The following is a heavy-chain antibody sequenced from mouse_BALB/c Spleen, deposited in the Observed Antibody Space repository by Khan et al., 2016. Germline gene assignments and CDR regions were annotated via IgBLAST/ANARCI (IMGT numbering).Heavy chain of an antibody. J-gene: IGHJ2*01. CDR1: GYTFTSYT. CDR2: INPSSNYT. CDR3: AREIYGNYPFGY. Sequence: QVQLQQSGAELARPGASVKMSCKASGYTFTSYTMHWVKQRPGQGLEWIGYINPSSNYTNYNQKFKDKATLTADKSSSTAYMQLSSLTSEDSAVYYCAREIYGNYPFGYWGQGTTLTVSS. V-gene: IGHV1-4*01. D-gene: IGHD2-1*01.